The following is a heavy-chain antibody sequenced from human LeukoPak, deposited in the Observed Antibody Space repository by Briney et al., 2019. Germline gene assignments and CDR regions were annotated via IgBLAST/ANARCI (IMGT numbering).Heavy chain of an antibody. Sequence: ASVKVSFKASGYTFTIYYMHWVRQAPGQGLEWMGIINPSGGGTSYAQNFQGRVTMTRDMSTSTVYMELSSLRSEDTAVYYCARGAAMRYFDYWGQGTLVIVSS. J-gene: IGHJ4*02. CDR1: GYTFTIYY. D-gene: IGHD2-2*01. V-gene: IGHV1-46*01. CDR3: ARGAAMRYFDY. CDR2: INPSGGGT.